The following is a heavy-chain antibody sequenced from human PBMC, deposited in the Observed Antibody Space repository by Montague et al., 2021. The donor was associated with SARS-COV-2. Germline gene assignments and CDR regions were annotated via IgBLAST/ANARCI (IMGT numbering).Heavy chain of an antibody. J-gene: IGHJ6*02. CDR2: ISYDGSNK. CDR1: GFTFSSYA. CDR3: ARVFGRYDFWSGYFREDYYYYGMGV. V-gene: IGHV3-30-3*01. D-gene: IGHD3-3*01. Sequence: SLRLSCAASGFTFSSYAMHWVRQAPGKGLEWVAVISYDGSNKYYADSVKGRFTISRDNSKNTLYLQMNSLRAEDTAVYYCARVFGRYDFWSGYFREDYYYYGMGVWGQGTTVTVSS.